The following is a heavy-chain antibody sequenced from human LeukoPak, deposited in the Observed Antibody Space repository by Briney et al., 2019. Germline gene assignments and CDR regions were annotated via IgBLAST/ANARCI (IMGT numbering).Heavy chain of an antibody. D-gene: IGHD3-10*01. J-gene: IGHJ6*03. CDR3: ATHARGYYMDV. CDR1: GGSFSGYY. V-gene: IGHV4-34*12. Sequence: PPETLSLTCAVYGGSFSGYYWSWIRQPPGKGLEWIGEIIHSGSTNYNPSLKSRVTISVDTSKNQFSLKLSSVTAADTAVYYCATHARGYYMDVWGKGTTVTVSS. CDR2: IIHSGST.